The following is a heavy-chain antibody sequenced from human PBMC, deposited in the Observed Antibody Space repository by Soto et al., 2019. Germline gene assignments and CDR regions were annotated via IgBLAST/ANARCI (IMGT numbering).Heavy chain of an antibody. V-gene: IGHV3-23*01. J-gene: IGHJ6*02. CDR1: GFTFSNCA. CDR2: ISGTGRST. CDR3: ARDLGEVVVVVAAPYYYGMDV. D-gene: IGHD2-15*01. Sequence: GGSLRLSCEASGFTFSNCAMSWVRQAPGKGLEWVSGISGTGRSTFNADSVKDRFTISRDNSKNTLYLQMNSLRAEDTAVYYCARDLGEVVVVVAAPYYYGMDVWGQGTTVTVSS.